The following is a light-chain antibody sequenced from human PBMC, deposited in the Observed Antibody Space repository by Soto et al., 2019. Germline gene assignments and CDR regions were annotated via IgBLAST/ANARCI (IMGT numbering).Light chain of an antibody. Sequence: DIQMTQSPSSLSASVGDRVTITCRASQSINSFLNWYQLKPGRAPKLLIYAASTLQSGVPSRFRGSGSGTDFTLTIISLQPEDLATYCCQQSNRTRWRWGQGTKVDIK. CDR2: AAS. V-gene: IGKV1-39*01. J-gene: IGKJ1*01. CDR3: QQSNRTRWR. CDR1: QSINSF.